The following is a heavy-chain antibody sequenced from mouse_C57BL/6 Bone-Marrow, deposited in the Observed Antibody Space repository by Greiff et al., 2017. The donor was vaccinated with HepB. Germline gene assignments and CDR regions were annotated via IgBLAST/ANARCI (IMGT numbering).Heavy chain of an antibody. D-gene: IGHD2-5*01. CDR3: ARPYYSNYGFPFAY. CDR1: GYAFSSYW. V-gene: IGHV1-80*01. Sequence: VQLVESGAELVKPGASVKISCKASGYAFSSYWMNWVKQRPGKGLEWIGQIYPGDGDTNYNGKFKGKATLTADKSSSTAYMQLSSLTSEDSAVYFCARPYYSNYGFPFAYWGQGTLVTVSA. CDR2: IYPGDGDT. J-gene: IGHJ3*01.